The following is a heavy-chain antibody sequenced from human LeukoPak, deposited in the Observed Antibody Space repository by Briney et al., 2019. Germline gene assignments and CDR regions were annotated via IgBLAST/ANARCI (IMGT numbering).Heavy chain of an antibody. J-gene: IGHJ4*02. CDR1: GYTFTGYY. CDR3: ARAQHFIVVVPAAIDY. V-gene: IGHV1-2*02. Sequence: ASVKVSCKASGYTFTGYYMHWVRQAPGQGLEWMGWINPNSGGTNYAQKFQGRVTMTRDTSISTAYMELSRLRSDDTAVYYCARAQHFIVVVPAAIDYWGQGTLVTVSS. D-gene: IGHD2-2*01. CDR2: INPNSGGT.